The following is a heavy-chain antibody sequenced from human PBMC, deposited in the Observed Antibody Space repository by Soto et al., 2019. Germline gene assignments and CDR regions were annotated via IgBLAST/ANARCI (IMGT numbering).Heavy chain of an antibody. D-gene: IGHD1-1*01. CDR2: MNPSTGNS. CDR3: ARRAETNGWNGFGADKYYFDF. V-gene: IGHV1-8*01. Sequence: QVQLVQSGADVRKPGASVKVSCEASGYTFTSYDIYWVRQATGQGLEWMGWMNPSTGNSCYAQKFQGRVTMTSDTSISTAHMELSSLRSEDTAVYYCARRAETNGWNGFGADKYYFDFWGQGTLVTVSS. CDR1: GYTFTSYD. J-gene: IGHJ4*02.